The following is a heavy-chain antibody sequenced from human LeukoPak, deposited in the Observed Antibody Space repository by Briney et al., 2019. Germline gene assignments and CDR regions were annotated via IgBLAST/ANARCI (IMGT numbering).Heavy chain of an antibody. CDR2: INHNGST. V-gene: IGHV4-34*01. CDR1: GGSFSGYY. D-gene: IGHD3-10*01. Sequence: SETLSLTCAVYGGSFSGYYWSWIRQPPGKGLEWIGEINHNGSTNYNPSLKSRVTISVDTSKNQFSLKLSSVTAADTAVYYCARLSRRNYYYGSGSYQSWYYYYYMDVWGKGTTVTVSS. J-gene: IGHJ6*03. CDR3: ARLSRRNYYYGSGSYQSWYYYYYMDV.